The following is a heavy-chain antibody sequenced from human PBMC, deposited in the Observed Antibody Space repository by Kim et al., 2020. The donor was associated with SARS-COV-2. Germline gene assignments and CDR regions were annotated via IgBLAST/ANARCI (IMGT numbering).Heavy chain of an antibody. V-gene: IGHV1-3*01. CDR3: AYGSGSYYPHYGMDV. Sequence: QKFQGRVTITRDTSASTAYMELSSQRSEDTAVYYCAYGSGSYYPHYGMDVWGQGTTVTVSS. J-gene: IGHJ6*02. D-gene: IGHD3-10*01.